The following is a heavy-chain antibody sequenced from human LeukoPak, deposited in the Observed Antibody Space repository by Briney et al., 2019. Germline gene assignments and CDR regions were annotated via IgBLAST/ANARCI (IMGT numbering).Heavy chain of an antibody. Sequence: ASVKVSCKASGYTFTGYYMHWVRQAPGQGLEWMGWINPNSGGTNYAQKFQGRVTMTRDTPISTAYMELSRLRSDDTAVYYCARDAGSGSQLADAFDIWGQGTMVTVSS. D-gene: IGHD3-10*01. J-gene: IGHJ3*02. CDR2: INPNSGGT. V-gene: IGHV1-2*02. CDR3: ARDAGSGSQLADAFDI. CDR1: GYTFTGYY.